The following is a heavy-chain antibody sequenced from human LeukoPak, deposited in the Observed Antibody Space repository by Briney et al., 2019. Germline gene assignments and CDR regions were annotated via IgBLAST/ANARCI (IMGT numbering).Heavy chain of an antibody. CDR2: IYSGGST. V-gene: IGHV3-53*01. Sequence: PGGSLRLSCAASGFTFSSYSMNWVRQAPGKGLEWVSVIYSGGSTYYADSVKGRFTISRDNSKNTLYLQMNSLRAEDTAVYYCAREPPSSGYQNYYYYYGMDVWGQGTTVTVSS. J-gene: IGHJ6*02. D-gene: IGHD5-12*01. CDR3: AREPPSSGYQNYYYYYGMDV. CDR1: GFTFSSYS.